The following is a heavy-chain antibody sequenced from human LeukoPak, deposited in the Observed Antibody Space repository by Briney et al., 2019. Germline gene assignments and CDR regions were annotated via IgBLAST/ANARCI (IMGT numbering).Heavy chain of an antibody. D-gene: IGHD2-8*01. CDR1: GYSFASYW. V-gene: IGHV5-51*01. Sequence: GESLKISCKGSGYSFASYWIGWVRQMPGKGLEWMGIIYPGDSDTRYSPSFQGQVTISADKSISTAYLQWSSLKASDTAMYYCARHETCSNGVCYQINSWGQGTLVTVSS. J-gene: IGHJ4*02. CDR3: ARHETCSNGVCYQINS. CDR2: IYPGDSDT.